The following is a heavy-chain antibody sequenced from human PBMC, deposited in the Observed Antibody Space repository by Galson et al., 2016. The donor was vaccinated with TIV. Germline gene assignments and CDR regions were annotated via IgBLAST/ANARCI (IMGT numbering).Heavy chain of an antibody. CDR3: AHRGPQYDSLTGFIRGEDVLDI. J-gene: IGHJ3*02. V-gene: IGHV2-5*02. CDR1: GFSLNTNGVG. Sequence: PVLVKPTQTLTLTCIFSGFSLNTNGVGVGWFRQPPGKALEWLGVIYWDDDKRYTPSVNNRLTITKDTSKNQVVLTMTNMDPVDTATYYCAHRGPQYDSLTGFIRGEDVLDIWGQGTMVTVSS. CDR2: IYWDDDK. D-gene: IGHD3-9*01.